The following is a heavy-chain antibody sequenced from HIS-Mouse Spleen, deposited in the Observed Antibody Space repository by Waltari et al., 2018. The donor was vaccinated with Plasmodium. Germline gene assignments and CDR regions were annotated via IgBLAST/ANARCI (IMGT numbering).Heavy chain of an antibody. Sequence: QVKLQQSGPGLVKPLQHLPLTCAISGASVSSISASWNWHRQSPSRGLEWLGRTYYRSKWYNDYAVSVKSRITINPDTSKNQFSLQLNSVTPEDTAVYYCARDGWGTPLDYWGQGTLVTVSS. CDR2: TYYRSKWYN. CDR3: ARDGWGTPLDY. J-gene: IGHJ4*02. D-gene: IGHD7-27*01. CDR1: GASVSSISAS. V-gene: IGHV6-1*01.